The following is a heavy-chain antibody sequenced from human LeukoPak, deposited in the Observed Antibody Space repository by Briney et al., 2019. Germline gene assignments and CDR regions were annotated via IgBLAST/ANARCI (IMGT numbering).Heavy chain of an antibody. CDR1: GGSISSYY. CDR3: ARFISVAGTGNFDY. D-gene: IGHD6-19*01. Sequence: PSETLSPTCTVSGGSISSYYWSWIRQPPGKGLEWIGYIYYSGSTNYNPSLKSRVTISVDTSKNQFSLKLSSVTAADTAVYYCARFISVAGTGNFDYWGQGTLVTVSS. V-gene: IGHV4-59*01. CDR2: IYYSGST. J-gene: IGHJ4*02.